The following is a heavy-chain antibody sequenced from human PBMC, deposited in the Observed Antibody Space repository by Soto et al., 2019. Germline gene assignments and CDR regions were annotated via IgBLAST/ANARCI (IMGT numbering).Heavy chain of an antibody. CDR3: AKELAYGDFWRGLDY. Sequence: QVQLVESGGGVVQPGRSLRLSCAASGFSFSSYAMHWVRQAPGKGLEGVALIAHDGNIKRYADFVEGRFIVFRDNSNNNLLLQMESLKTDDAAVYYCAKELAYGDFWRGLDYWGQGTLVTVAS. V-gene: IGHV3-30*18. CDR2: IAHDGNIK. D-gene: IGHD3-3*01. J-gene: IGHJ4*02. CDR1: GFSFSSYA.